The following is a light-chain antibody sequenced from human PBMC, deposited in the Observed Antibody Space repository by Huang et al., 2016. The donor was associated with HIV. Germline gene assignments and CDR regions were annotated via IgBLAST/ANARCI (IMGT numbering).Light chain of an antibody. J-gene: IGKJ1*01. Sequence: DIQMTQSPSSVSASVGDSVTITCRASQGSSSWLAWYQQKPGKAPNLLIYTASSLQSGVPSRFSGSGSGTDFTLTIRGLQPEDFATYYCQQANSFPRTFGQGTKVEIK. CDR2: TAS. CDR3: QQANSFPRT. V-gene: IGKV1-12*01. CDR1: QGSSSW.